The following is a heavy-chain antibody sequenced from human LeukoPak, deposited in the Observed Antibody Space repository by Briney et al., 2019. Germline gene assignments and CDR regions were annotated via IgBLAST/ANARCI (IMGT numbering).Heavy chain of an antibody. CDR2: MNPNSGNT. D-gene: IGHD3-3*01. CDR3: ARGPTINFWSGYWGGLYYYYYMDV. V-gene: IGHV1-8*01. CDR1: GYTFTSYD. J-gene: IGHJ6*03. Sequence: ASVEVSCKASGYTFTSYDINWVRQATGQGLEWMGWMNPNSGNTGYAQKFQGRVTMTRNTSISTAYMELSSLRSEDTAVYYCARGPTINFWSGYWGGLYYYYYMDVWGKGTTVTVSS.